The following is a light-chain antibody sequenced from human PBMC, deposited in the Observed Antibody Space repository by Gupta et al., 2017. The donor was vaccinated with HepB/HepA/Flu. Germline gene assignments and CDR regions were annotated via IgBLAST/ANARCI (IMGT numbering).Light chain of an antibody. V-gene: IGLV1-44*01. Sequence: VLRQPRSASGTPGQRLTISCSGTSSTIGSNTVNWYQHFPGSAPRLPIYLNTQRPSGVSARFSGSKSGTSASLAISRLQSEDEAIYFCSVWDASLQVVFGGGTKLTVL. CDR3: SVWDASLQVV. CDR1: SSTIGSNT. J-gene: IGLJ2*01. CDR2: LNT.